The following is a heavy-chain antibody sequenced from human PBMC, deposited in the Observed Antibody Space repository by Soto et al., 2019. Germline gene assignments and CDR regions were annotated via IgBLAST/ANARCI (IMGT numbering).Heavy chain of an antibody. CDR3: ARDNILGILYGGMDV. Sequence: SETLSLTCTVSGGSISSGDYYWSWIRQPPGKGLEWIGYIYYSGSTYYNPSPKSRVTISVGTSKNQFSLKLSSVTAADTAVYYCARDNILGILYGGMDVWGQGTTVTVSS. CDR2: IYYSGST. CDR1: GGSISSGDYY. V-gene: IGHV4-30-4*01. J-gene: IGHJ6*02. D-gene: IGHD3-3*01.